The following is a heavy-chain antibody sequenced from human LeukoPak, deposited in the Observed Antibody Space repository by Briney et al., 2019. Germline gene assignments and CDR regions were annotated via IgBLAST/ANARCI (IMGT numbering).Heavy chain of an antibody. J-gene: IGHJ4*02. CDR3: ARDLGGSYLSASDY. D-gene: IGHD1-26*01. Sequence: GGSLRLSCAASGFTFSSYWMSWVRQAPGKGLEWVANIKQDGSEKYYVDSVKGRFTISRDNAKNSLYLQMNSLRAEDTAVYYCARDLGGSYLSASDYWGQGTLVTVSS. V-gene: IGHV3-7*01. CDR1: GFTFSSYW. CDR2: IKQDGSEK.